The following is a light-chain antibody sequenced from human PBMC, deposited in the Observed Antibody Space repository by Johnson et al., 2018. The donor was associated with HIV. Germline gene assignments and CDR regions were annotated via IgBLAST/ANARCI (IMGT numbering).Light chain of an antibody. CDR1: SSNIGNNY. CDR2: KNN. CDR3: GTWDSSLSAGV. Sequence: QSVLTQPPSVSAAPGQKVTISCSGSSSNIGNNYVSWYQQLPGTAPKLLIFKNNKRPSGIPDRFSGSKSGTSATLGITGLQTGDEADYYCGTWDSSLSAGVFGAGTNVTVL. V-gene: IGLV1-51*02. J-gene: IGLJ1*01.